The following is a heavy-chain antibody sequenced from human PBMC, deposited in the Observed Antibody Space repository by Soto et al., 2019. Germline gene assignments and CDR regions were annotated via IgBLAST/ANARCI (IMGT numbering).Heavy chain of an antibody. V-gene: IGHV4-59*01. CDR3: ARVWWRGWFFDL. J-gene: IGHJ2*01. D-gene: IGHD2-8*02. CDR1: GGSMRSYY. CDR2: IPDSGSP. Sequence: SETLSLTCSVSGGSMRSYYWSWIRQPPGKGLEWIGYIPDSGSPTYNPSLKSRVTMSVDTSKNQLSLNLSSVTAADTARYYCARVWWRGWFFDLWGRGTPVTVSS.